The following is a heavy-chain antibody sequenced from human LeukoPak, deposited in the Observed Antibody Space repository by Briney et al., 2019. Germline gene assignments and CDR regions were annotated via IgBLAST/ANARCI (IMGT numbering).Heavy chain of an antibody. D-gene: IGHD2-15*01. CDR3: ARESFGGSPLVH. J-gene: IGHJ4*02. Sequence: GASVKVSCKASGYTFTSYAISWVRQAPGQGLEWMGWISAYNGNTNYAPKLQGRVTMTADTSTSTAYMELRSLRSDDTAVYYCARESFGGSPLVHWGQGTLVTVSS. V-gene: IGHV1-18*01. CDR2: ISAYNGNT. CDR1: GYTFTSYA.